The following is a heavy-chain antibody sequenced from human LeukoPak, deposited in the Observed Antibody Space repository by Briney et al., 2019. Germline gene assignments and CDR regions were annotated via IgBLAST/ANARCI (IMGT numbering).Heavy chain of an antibody. CDR2: IIPIFGTA. CDR3: ARGVVPAAPYYYYYYMDV. J-gene: IGHJ6*03. D-gene: IGHD2-2*01. Sequence: AASVKVSCKASGGTFISYAISWVRQAPGQGLEWMGGIIPIFGTANYAQKFQGRVTITTDESTSTAYMELSSLRSEDTAVYYCARGVVPAAPYYYYYYMDVWGKGTTVTVSS. CDR1: GGTFISYA. V-gene: IGHV1-69*05.